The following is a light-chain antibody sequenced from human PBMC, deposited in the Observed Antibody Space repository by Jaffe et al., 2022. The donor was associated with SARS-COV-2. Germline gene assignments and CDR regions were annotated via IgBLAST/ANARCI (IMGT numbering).Light chain of an antibody. CDR1: QSLSSRH. Sequence: EVVLTQSPGTLSLSPGDRATLSCRASQSLSSRHLAWYQQKPGQAPRLLIYGTSSRATDIPDRFSGSGSGTDFTLTISRLEPEDFAIYYCQQYSSSKTFGQGTKLEIK. CDR2: GTS. J-gene: IGKJ2*01. CDR3: QQYSSSKT. V-gene: IGKV3-20*01.